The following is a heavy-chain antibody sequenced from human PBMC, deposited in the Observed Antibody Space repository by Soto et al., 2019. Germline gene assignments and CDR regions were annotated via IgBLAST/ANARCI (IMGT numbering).Heavy chain of an antibody. CDR2: VSGSGSST. Sequence: ELQLLESGGGLVQPGGSLSLSCAASGFTFSSYAMSWVRQAPGRGPEWVSTVSGSGSSTYYADSVKDRFTISRDNSKNTLSLQMNSLRGEDTAVYYCAKTRPISSPGPFDSWGQGTLVTVSS. CDR3: AKTRPISSPGPFDS. V-gene: IGHV3-23*01. D-gene: IGHD2-8*02. J-gene: IGHJ4*02. CDR1: GFTFSSYA.